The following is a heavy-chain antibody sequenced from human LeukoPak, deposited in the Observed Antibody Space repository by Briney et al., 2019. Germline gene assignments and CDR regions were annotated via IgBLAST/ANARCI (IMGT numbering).Heavy chain of an antibody. CDR1: GYSFTNYW. CDR2: IYPGDSDT. V-gene: IGHV5-51*01. Sequence: GESLKISCKGSGYSFTNYWIGWVRQMPGKGLEWMGIIYPGDSDTRYRPSFQGQVTISADKSISTAYLQWRSLKASDTAMYYCASGAYCGGDCYSGAFDIWGQGTMVTVSS. CDR3: ASGAYCGGDCYSGAFDI. D-gene: IGHD2-21*02. J-gene: IGHJ3*02.